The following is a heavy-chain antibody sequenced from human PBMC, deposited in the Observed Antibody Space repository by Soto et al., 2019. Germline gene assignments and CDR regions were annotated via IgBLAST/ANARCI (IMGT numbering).Heavy chain of an antibody. CDR1: GFSFSNYW. CDR2: INQDGSGK. CDR3: ACRFAAATPWSY. Sequence: GGSLRLSCVASGFSFSNYWMNWVRQSPGKGLEWVANINQDGSGKYYLDSVRGRFTVSRDNAANSLYLQLNSLRAEDTAVYYCACRFAAATPWSYWGQGALVTVSS. J-gene: IGHJ4*02. D-gene: IGHD6-13*01. V-gene: IGHV3-7*01.